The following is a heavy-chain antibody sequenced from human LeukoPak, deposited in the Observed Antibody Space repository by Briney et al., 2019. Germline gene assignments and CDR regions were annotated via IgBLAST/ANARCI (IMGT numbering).Heavy chain of an antibody. CDR1: GFTFSSYG. CDR2: IRFDGSNK. D-gene: IGHD3-16*01. Sequence: PGGSLRLSCAASGFTFSSYGMHWVRQAPGKGLEWVAFIRFDGSNKYYADSVKGRFTISRDNAKNTLSLQMNSLRAEDTAVYYCARGRGTSSMHPRSSRLDYWGQGTLVTVSS. V-gene: IGHV3-30*02. CDR3: ARGRGTSSMHPRSSRLDY. J-gene: IGHJ4*02.